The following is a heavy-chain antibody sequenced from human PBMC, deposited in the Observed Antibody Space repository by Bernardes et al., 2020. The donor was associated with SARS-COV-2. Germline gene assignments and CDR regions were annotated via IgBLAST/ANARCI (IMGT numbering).Heavy chain of an antibody. V-gene: IGHV1-18*01. Sequence: AQVKVACKASGYTFASYGISWVRQAPGQGLEWMGWISAYNGNTNYAQKLQGRVTMTTDTSTSTAYMELRSLRSDDTAVYYCAREGILGSFDYWGQGTLVTVSS. J-gene: IGHJ4*02. CDR1: GYTFASYG. CDR3: AREGILGSFDY. CDR2: ISAYNGNT.